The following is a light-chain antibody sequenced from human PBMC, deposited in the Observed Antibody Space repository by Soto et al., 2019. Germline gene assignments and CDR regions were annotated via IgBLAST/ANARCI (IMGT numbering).Light chain of an antibody. J-gene: IGKJ3*01. CDR2: WAS. V-gene: IGKV4-1*01. Sequence: DIVMTESPDSLAVSLGERATINCKSSQSVLYSSNNKNYLAWYQQKPGQPPKLLIYWASTRESRVPDRFSGSASGTDFTLTISSLQAEDVAVYSCQYGFTFGPGTKVDIK. CDR1: QSVLYSSNNKNY. CDR3: QYGFT.